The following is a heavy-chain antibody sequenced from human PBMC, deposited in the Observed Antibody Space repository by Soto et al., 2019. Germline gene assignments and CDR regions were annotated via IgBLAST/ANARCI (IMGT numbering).Heavy chain of an antibody. J-gene: IGHJ6*02. CDR2: IWYDGSNK. D-gene: IGHD6-13*01. CDR1: GFTFSSYG. CDR3: AREIGGGSSWYVRFYGMDV. Sequence: QVQLVESGGGVVQPGRSLRLSCAASGFTFSSYGMHWVRQAPGKGLEWVAVIWYDGSNKYYADSVKGRFTISRDNSKNTLYLQMNSLRAEDTAVYYCAREIGGGSSWYVRFYGMDVWGQGTTVTVSS. V-gene: IGHV3-33*01.